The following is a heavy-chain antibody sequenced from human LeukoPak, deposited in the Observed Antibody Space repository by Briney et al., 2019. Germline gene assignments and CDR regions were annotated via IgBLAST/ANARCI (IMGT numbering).Heavy chain of an antibody. Sequence: SVKVSCTASGFTFTSSAVQWVRQARGQRLEWIGWIVVGSGNTNYAQKFQVRVTITRDMSTSTAYMELSSLRSEDTAVYCCAADSPGDYYYGMDVWGQGTTVTVSS. CDR1: GFTFTSSA. CDR2: IVVGSGNT. CDR3: AADSPGDYYYGMDV. V-gene: IGHV1-58*01. J-gene: IGHJ6*02.